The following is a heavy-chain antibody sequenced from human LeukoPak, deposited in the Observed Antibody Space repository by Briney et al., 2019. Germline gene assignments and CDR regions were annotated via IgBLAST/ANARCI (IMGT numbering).Heavy chain of an antibody. CDR1: GFTSSSYS. V-gene: IGHV3-21*04. CDR2: ISSSSSYI. D-gene: IGHD3-10*01. Sequence: GGSLRLSCAASGFTSSSYSMNWVRQAPGKGLEWVSSISSSSSYIYYADSVKGRFTISRDNAKNSLYLQMNSLRAEDTAVYYCARAHGSGSYYHIAIYYYYGMDVWGKGTTVTVSS. CDR3: ARAHGSGSYYHIAIYYYYGMDV. J-gene: IGHJ6*04.